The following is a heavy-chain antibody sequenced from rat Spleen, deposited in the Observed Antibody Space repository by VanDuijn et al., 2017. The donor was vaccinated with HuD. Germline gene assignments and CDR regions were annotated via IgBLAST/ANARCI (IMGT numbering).Heavy chain of an antibody. J-gene: IGHJ2*01. CDR1: SYSITSSYG. CDR3: ARRRYDGTYYLY. D-gene: IGHD1-12*02. V-gene: IGHV3-3*01. CDR2: INSAGST. Sequence: EVQLQESGPGLVKPSQSLSLTCSVTSYSITSSYGWNWIRKFPGNKLEWMGYINSAGSTNYNPSLKSRISITRNTSKNQFFLQVNSVTTEDTANCDCARRRYDGTYYLYWGQGVMVTVSS.